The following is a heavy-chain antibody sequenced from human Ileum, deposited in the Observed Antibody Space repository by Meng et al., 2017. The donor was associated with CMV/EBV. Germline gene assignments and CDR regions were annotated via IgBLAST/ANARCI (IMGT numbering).Heavy chain of an antibody. CDR3: ARRDYQLHQNAMDV. Sequence: GESLKISCVASGFTFDDYAMHWVRQAPGKGLEWVSYISISGSTIYYADSVKGRFTISRDNAKNSLYLQMNSLRAEDTALYYCARRDYQLHQNAMDVWGQGTTVTVSS. V-gene: IGHV3-48*03. CDR2: ISISGSTI. D-gene: IGHD2-2*01. J-gene: IGHJ6*02. CDR1: GFTFDDYA.